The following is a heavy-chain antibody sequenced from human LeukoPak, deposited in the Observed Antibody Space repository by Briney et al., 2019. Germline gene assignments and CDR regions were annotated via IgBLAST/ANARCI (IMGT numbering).Heavy chain of an antibody. CDR2: IRSKAYGGTT. Sequence: PGGSLRLSCTASGFTFGDYAMSWFRQAPGKGLEWVGFIRSKAYGGTTEYAASVKGRFTISRDDSKSIAYLQMNSLKTEDTAVYYCTRIYDYGGSYYYYYYMDVWGKGTTVTVSS. CDR3: TRIYDYGGSYYYYYYMDV. V-gene: IGHV3-49*03. J-gene: IGHJ6*03. CDR1: GFTFGDYA. D-gene: IGHD4-23*01.